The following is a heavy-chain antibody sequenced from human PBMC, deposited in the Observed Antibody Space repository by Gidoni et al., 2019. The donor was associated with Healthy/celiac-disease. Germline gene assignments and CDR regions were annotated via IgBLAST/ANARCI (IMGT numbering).Heavy chain of an antibody. CDR1: GFTFDDYT. Sequence: EVQLVESGGVGVQPGGSLRLPCADSGFTFDDYTMPWVRQAPGKGLEWVSLISWDGGSTYYADSVKGRFTISRDNSKNSLYLQMNSLRTEDTALYYCAKDSGCLGGSYYQCYYYGMDVWGQGTTVTVSS. D-gene: IGHD1-26*01. CDR2: ISWDGGST. CDR3: AKDSGCLGGSYYQCYYYGMDV. J-gene: IGHJ6*02. V-gene: IGHV3-43*01.